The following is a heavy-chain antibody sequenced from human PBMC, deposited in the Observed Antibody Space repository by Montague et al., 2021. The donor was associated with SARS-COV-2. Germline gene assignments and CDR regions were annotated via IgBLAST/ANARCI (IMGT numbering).Heavy chain of an antibody. Sequence: TLSLTCTVSRGSISSGGNYWSWIRQHPVKGLEWIGYNYYSGSTYYNPSLKSRVSISVDTSKNQFSLKLSSVTAADTAVYYCARGRRYSSTWYGAFDPWGQGMQVTVSS. CDR3: ARGRRYSSTWYGAFDP. CDR2: NYYSGST. J-gene: IGHJ5*02. CDR1: RGSISSGGNY. D-gene: IGHD6-13*01. V-gene: IGHV4-31*03.